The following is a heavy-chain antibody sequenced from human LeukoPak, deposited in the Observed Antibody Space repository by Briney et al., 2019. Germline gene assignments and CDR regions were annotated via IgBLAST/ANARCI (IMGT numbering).Heavy chain of an antibody. CDR2: ISSSSSYI. V-gene: IGHV3-21*01. J-gene: IGHJ4*02. Sequence: GGSLRLSCAASGFTFSSYSMNRVRQAPGKGLEWVSSISSSSSYIYYADSVKGRFTISRDNAKNSLYLQMNSLRAEDTAVYYCARGRDTAMVYFDYWGQGTLVTVSS. D-gene: IGHD5-18*01. CDR1: GFTFSSYS. CDR3: ARGRDTAMVYFDY.